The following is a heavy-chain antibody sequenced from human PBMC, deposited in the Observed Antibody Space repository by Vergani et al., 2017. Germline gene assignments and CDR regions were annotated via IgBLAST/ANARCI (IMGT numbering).Heavy chain of an antibody. CDR1: GFTFSSYA. J-gene: IGHJ6*03. V-gene: IGHV3-23*01. D-gene: IGHD1-26*01. CDR3: ARRMWERLRDDYYYMDV. Sequence: EVQLLESGGGLVQPGGSLRLSCAASGFTFSSYAMSWVRQAPGKGLEWVSAISGSGGSTYYADSVKGRFTISRDNSKNTLYLQMNSLRAEDTAVYYCARRMWERLRDDYYYMDVWGKGTAVIVSS. CDR2: ISGSGGST.